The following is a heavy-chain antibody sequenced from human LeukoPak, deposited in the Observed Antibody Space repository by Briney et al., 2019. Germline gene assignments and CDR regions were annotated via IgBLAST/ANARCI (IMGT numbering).Heavy chain of an antibody. Sequence: PSETLSLTCTVSGGSISSYYWSWIRQPPGKGLEWIGYIYYSGSTKYNPSLESRVTISVDTSKNQFSLQLSSVTAADTAVYYCARSGGSSSSVRVDYWGQGTLVTVSS. CDR2: IYYSGST. D-gene: IGHD6-6*01. CDR3: ARSGGSSSSVRVDY. J-gene: IGHJ4*02. CDR1: GGSISSYY. V-gene: IGHV4-59*01.